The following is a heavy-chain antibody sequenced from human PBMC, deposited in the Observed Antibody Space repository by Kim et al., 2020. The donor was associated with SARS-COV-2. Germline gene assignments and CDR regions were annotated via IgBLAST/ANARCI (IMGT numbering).Heavy chain of an antibody. Sequence: ASVKVSCKASGYTFTSYGMSWVRQAPGQGLEWMGWISVYNGNTNYAQKLQGRVTMTTDTSTSTAYMGLRSLRSNDTAVYYCAGGDSSGWYYFDYWGQGTLVTVSS. CDR3: AGGDSSGWYYFDY. V-gene: IGHV1-18*04. J-gene: IGHJ4*02. D-gene: IGHD6-19*01. CDR2: ISVYNGNT. CDR1: GYTFTSYG.